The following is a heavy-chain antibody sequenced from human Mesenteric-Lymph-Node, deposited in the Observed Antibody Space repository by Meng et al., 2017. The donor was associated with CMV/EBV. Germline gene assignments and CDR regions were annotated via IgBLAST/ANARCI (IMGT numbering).Heavy chain of an antibody. Sequence: ASVKVSCKASGYTFTSYDINWVRQATGQGLEWMGIINPSGGSTSYAQKFQGRVTMTRDTSTSTVYMELSSLRSEDTAVYYCARDQRIGYYDSSGYYVYWGQGTLVTVSS. CDR1: GYTFTSYD. J-gene: IGHJ4*02. D-gene: IGHD3-22*01. CDR3: ARDQRIGYYDSSGYYVY. V-gene: IGHV1-46*01. CDR2: INPSGGST.